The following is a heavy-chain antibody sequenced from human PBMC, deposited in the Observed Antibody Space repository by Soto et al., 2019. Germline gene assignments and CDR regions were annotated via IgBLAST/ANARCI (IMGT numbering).Heavy chain of an antibody. D-gene: IGHD3-22*01. CDR2: IDWDDSK. J-gene: IGHJ5*02. CDR1: GFSLNTKGVC. CDR3: ARRWPDYDSVDNWFDP. Sequence: ESGPTLVNPTQTLTLTCSFSGFSLNTKGVCVSWIRQPPGKALEWLARIDWDDSKYYSTSLESRLTISKDTSKPQVVLTMTDMDPVDTGTYYCARRWPDYDSVDNWFDPWGQGTLVTVSS. V-gene: IGHV2-70*11.